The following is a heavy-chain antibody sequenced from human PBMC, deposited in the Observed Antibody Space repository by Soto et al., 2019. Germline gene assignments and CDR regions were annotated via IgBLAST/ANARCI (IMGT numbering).Heavy chain of an antibody. CDR3: ARGGVVTYYFDY. CDR2: IYYSGST. J-gene: IGHJ4*02. D-gene: IGHD2-15*01. Sequence: SETLSLTCAVSGGSFNDYYWSWIRQPPGKGLEWIGYIYYSGSTYYNPSLKSRVTISVDTSKNQFSLKLSSVTAADTAVYYCARGGVVTYYFDYWGQGTLVTVSS. V-gene: IGHV4-30-4*08. CDR1: GGSFNDYY.